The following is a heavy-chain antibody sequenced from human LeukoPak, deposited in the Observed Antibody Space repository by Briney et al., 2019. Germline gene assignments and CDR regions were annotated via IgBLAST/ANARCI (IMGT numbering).Heavy chain of an antibody. CDR3: ARSYCGGDCYTQNWFDP. J-gene: IGHJ5*02. CDR1: GGSISSGGYS. Sequence: SQTLSLTCAVSGGSISSGGYSWSWIRQPPGKGLEWIGYIDHSGSTYYNPSLKSRVTISVDRSKNQFSLKLSSVTAADTAVYYCARSYCGGDCYTQNWFDPWGQGTLVTVSS. V-gene: IGHV4-30-2*01. D-gene: IGHD2-21*02. CDR2: IDHSGST.